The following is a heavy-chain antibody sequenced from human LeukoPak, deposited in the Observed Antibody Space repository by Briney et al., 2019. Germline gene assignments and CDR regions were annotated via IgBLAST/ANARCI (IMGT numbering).Heavy chain of an antibody. CDR1: GGAISRGGYS. Sequence: PSETMSLTCAVSGGAISRGGYSWSWIRQPPGKGLEWIGYIYHSGSTYYNPSLKSRVTISVDRPKNQFSLKLSSVTAADTAVYYCARGGDYVFYYFDYWGQGTLVTVSS. V-gene: IGHV4-30-2*01. D-gene: IGHD4-17*01. J-gene: IGHJ4*02. CDR2: IYHSGST. CDR3: ARGGDYVFYYFDY.